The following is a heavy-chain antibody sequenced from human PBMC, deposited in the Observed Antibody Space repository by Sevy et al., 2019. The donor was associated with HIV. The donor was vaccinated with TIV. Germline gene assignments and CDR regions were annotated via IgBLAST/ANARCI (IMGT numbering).Heavy chain of an antibody. CDR1: GFTFISYS. CDR3: AKESWAASGTLDY. CDR2: IVSSSTYI. V-gene: IGHV3-21*01. J-gene: IGHJ4*02. D-gene: IGHD6-13*01. Sequence: GGSLRLSCAASGFTFISYSINWVRQAPGRGLEWVAAIVSSSTYIYYADSVKGSFTISRDNAKNSLYLQMNSLRAEDTAVYYCAKESWAASGTLDYWGQGTLVTVSS.